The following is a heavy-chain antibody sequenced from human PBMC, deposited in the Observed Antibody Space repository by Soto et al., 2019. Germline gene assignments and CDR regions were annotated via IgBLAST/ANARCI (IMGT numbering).Heavy chain of an antibody. V-gene: IGHV1-18*01. J-gene: IGHJ4*02. CDR3: ASALGELSFPSDY. CDR1: GYTFSSYC. Sequence: SPVNGSCKASGYTFSSYCSSWVRHAPGQGLEWMGWISAYKGNTNYAHKPQGRVTITTDTCRRTAYMELRSLRSADPAVYSCASALGELSFPSDYWGQRTLVTVPX. D-gene: IGHD3-16*02. CDR2: ISAYKGNT.